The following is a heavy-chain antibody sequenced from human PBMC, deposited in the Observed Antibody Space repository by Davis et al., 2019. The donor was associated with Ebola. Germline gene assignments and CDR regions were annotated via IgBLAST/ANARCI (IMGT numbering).Heavy chain of an antibody. D-gene: IGHD3-10*01. J-gene: IGHJ4*02. Sequence: GESLKISCAASGFTFSSYSMNWVRQAPGKGLEWVSSISSNSNDINYADSVKGRFTISRDNAKNSLYLQMNSLRVEDTAFYHCARGGYGSSVPDYWGQGTLVTVSS. V-gene: IGHV3-21*04. CDR1: GFTFSSYS. CDR3: ARGGYGSSVPDY. CDR2: ISSNSNDI.